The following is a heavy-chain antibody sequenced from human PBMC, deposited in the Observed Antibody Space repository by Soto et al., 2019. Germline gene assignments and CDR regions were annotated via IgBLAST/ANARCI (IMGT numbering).Heavy chain of an antibody. J-gene: IGHJ6*02. CDR1: GGPISSSNW. CDR2: IYHSGST. Sequence: QVQLQESGPGLLKPSGTLSLTCAVSGGPISSSNWWSWVRQPPGKGLESIGDIYHSGSTNYNTSLKGRVTISVDKCQNHFYMMLSSVTAADSAVYYCARVSGSYYYGMDVWGQGTTVTVYS. CDR3: ARVSGSYYYGMDV. D-gene: IGHD1-26*01. V-gene: IGHV4-4*02.